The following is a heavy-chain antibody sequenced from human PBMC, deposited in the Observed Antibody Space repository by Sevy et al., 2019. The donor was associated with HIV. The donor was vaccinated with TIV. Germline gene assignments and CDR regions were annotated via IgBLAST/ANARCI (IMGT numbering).Heavy chain of an antibody. V-gene: IGHV3-30-3*01. J-gene: IGHJ4*02. D-gene: IGHD3-16*01. Sequence: GGSLRLSCEASGFTFTRYAFHWVRQAPGKGLEWVAVVSKEGTNKYYADSVKGRFTISRDKSRNTLYLQMQSLRADDTAVYFCARHPHSVPHWGSFDSWGQGTLVTVSS. CDR2: VSKEGTNK. CDR3: ARHPHSVPHWGSFDS. CDR1: GFTFTRYA.